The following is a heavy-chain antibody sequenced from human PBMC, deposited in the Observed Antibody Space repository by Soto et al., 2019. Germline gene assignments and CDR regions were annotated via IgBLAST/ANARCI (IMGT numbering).Heavy chain of an antibody. D-gene: IGHD2-15*01. Sequence: SETLSLTCTVSGGSISSSSYYWGWIRQPPGKGLEWIGSIYYSGSTYYNPSLKSRVTISVDTSKNQFSLKLSSVTAADTAVYYCARPYCSGGSCYSSPPQGASAIWRQGTMAT. CDR3: ARPYCSGGSCYSSPPQGASAI. CDR2: IYYSGST. V-gene: IGHV4-39*01. J-gene: IGHJ3*02. CDR1: GGSISSSSYY.